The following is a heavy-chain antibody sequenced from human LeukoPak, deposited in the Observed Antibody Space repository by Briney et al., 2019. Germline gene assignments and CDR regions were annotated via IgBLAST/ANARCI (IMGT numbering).Heavy chain of an antibody. V-gene: IGHV4-34*01. CDR2: INHSGST. CDR3: ASLVVGFV. CDR1: GGSFSGYY. Sequence: PSETLSLTCAVYGGSFSGYYWSWIRQPPGKGLEWIGEINHSGSTNYNPSLKSRVTISVDTSKNQFSLKLSSVTAADTAVYYCASLVVGFVWGQGTLVTVSS. D-gene: IGHD2-21*01. J-gene: IGHJ4*02.